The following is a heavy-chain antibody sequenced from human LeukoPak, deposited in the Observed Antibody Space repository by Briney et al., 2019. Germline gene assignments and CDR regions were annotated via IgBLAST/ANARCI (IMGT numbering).Heavy chain of an antibody. D-gene: IGHD2-15*01. J-gene: IGHJ3*02. V-gene: IGHV3-53*01. CDR2: IYSGGST. Sequence: GGSLSLSCAASGFTFSSYSMNWVRQAPGKGLEWVSVIYSGGSTYYADSVKGRFTISRDNSKNTLYLQMNSLRAEDTAVYYCEVVAAGYDAFDIWGQGTMVTVSS. CDR1: GFTFSSYS. CDR3: EVVAAGYDAFDI.